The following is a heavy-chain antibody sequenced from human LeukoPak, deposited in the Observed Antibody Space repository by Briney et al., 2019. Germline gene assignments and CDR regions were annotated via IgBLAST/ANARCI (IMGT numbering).Heavy chain of an antibody. CDR3: ARVRSHYYDSSGYYIDY. CDR1: GNYW. Sequence: GGSLRLSCAASGNYWMHWVRQAPGKGLVWVSHVNSDGSWTSHADSVKGRFTISRDNSKNTLYLQMNSLRAEDTAVYYCARVRSHYYDSSGYYIDYWGQGTLVTVSS. D-gene: IGHD3-22*01. V-gene: IGHV3-74*01. CDR2: VNSDGSWT. J-gene: IGHJ4*02.